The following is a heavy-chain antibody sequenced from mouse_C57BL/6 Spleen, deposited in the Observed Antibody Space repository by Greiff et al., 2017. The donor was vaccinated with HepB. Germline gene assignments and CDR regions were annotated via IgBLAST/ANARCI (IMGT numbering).Heavy chain of an antibody. Sequence: DVQLVESGGGLVQPGGSLSLSCAASGFTFTDYYMSWVRQPPGKALEWLGFIRNKANGYTTEYSASVKGRFTISRDNSQSILYLQMNALRAEDSATYYCARDGSEFAYWGQGTLVTVSA. D-gene: IGHD1-1*01. CDR2: IRNKANGYTT. V-gene: IGHV7-3*01. CDR1: GFTFTDYY. J-gene: IGHJ3*01. CDR3: ARDGSEFAY.